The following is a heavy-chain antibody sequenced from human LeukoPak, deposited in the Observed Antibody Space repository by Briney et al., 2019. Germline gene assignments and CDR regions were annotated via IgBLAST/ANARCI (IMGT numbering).Heavy chain of an antibody. Sequence: SETLSLTCTVSGGSISSYYWSWIRQPPGKGLEWMGYIYYSGSTNYNPSLKSRVTISVDPSKNQFSLKLSSVTAADTAVYYCARHEGKYYYDSSGYYSGYWGQGTLVTVSS. CDR3: ARHEGKYYYDSSGYYSGY. V-gene: IGHV4-59*08. J-gene: IGHJ4*02. CDR2: IYYSGST. D-gene: IGHD3-22*01. CDR1: GGSISSYY.